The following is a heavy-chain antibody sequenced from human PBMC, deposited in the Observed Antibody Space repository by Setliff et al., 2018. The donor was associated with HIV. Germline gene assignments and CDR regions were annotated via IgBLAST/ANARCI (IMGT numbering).Heavy chain of an antibody. V-gene: IGHV4-34*01. CDR3: ARGRKKTLAVSGTRYFDF. CDR2: SNQSGSG. J-gene: IGHJ4*02. Sequence: PSETLSLTCVVYGGSFRGYYWSWIRQPPGKGLEWIGESNQSGSGNYNPSLKSRVTISVDTSKNEFSLNMGSVTAADMGVYYCARGRKKTLAVSGTRYFDFWGQGTLVTVSS. CDR1: GGSFRGYY. D-gene: IGHD6-19*01.